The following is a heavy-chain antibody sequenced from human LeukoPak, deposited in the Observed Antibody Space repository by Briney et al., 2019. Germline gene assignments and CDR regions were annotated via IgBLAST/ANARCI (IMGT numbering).Heavy chain of an antibody. CDR2: ISYDGSNK. CDR3: ARETAAAGVRAFDI. D-gene: IGHD6-13*01. CDR1: GFTFSSYG. J-gene: IGHJ3*02. Sequence: QPGRSLRLTCAASGFTFSSYGMHWVRQAPGKGLEWVAVISYDGSNKYYADSVKGRFTISRDNSKNTLYLQMNSLRAEDTAVYYCARETAAAGVRAFDIWGQGTMVTVSS. V-gene: IGHV3-30*03.